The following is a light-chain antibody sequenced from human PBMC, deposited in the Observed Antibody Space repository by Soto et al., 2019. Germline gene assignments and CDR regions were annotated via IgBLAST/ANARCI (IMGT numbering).Light chain of an antibody. CDR3: SSYTSSSTYVV. Sequence: QSALTQPASVSGSPGQSITISCTGTSSDVGVYNYVSWYQQLPGKAPKLMIYDVSNRPSGVSNRFSGSKSGNTASLTISGLQAEDEADYYCSSYTSSSTYVVFGGGTPLTVL. CDR1: SSDVGVYNY. J-gene: IGLJ2*01. CDR2: DVS. V-gene: IGLV2-14*01.